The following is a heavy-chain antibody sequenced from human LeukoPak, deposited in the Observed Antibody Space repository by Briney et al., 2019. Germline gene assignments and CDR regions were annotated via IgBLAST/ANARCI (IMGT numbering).Heavy chain of an antibody. CDR3: ATHYGSGLDWFDP. V-gene: IGHV4-39*01. CDR2: IYYSGST. Sequence: PSETLSLTCTVSGGSISSSSYYWGWIRQPPGKGLEWIGSIYYSGSTYYNPSLKSRVTISVDTSKNQFSLKLSSVTAADTAMYYCATHYGSGLDWFDPWGQGTLVTVSS. D-gene: IGHD3-10*01. J-gene: IGHJ5*02. CDR1: GGSISSSSYY.